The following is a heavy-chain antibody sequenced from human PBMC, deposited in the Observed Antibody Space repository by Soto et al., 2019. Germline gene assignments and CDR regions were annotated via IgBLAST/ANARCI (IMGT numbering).Heavy chain of an antibody. CDR2: INISSGKT. J-gene: IGHJ6*02. D-gene: IGHD2-21*02. V-gene: IGHV1-3*05. CDR3: ARDGGDCGYRLILYYNIGMDV. CDR1: GYAFSSYA. Sequence: QVQLVQSGAEEKKPGASVQVSCKASGYAFSSYAMHSVRQAPGQRLEWMGWINISSGKTEHSQNFQDTITITMETSDRKAKMELSRLRSEQTAVYYCARDGGDCGYRLILYYNIGMDVWGQGTTVSVSS.